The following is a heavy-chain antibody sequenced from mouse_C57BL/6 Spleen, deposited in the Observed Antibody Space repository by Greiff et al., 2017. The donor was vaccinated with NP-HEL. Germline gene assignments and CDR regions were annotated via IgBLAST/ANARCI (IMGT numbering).Heavy chain of an antibody. CDR2: IYPGDGDT. V-gene: IGHV1-80*01. J-gene: IGHJ2*01. D-gene: IGHD2-5*01. CDR3: AREGYSNYEWGY. Sequence: QVQLQQSGAELVKPGASVKISCKASGYAFSSYWMNWVKQRPGKGLEWIGQIYPGDGDTNYNGKFKGKATLTADKSSSTAYMQLSSLTSEDSAVYFCAREGYSNYEWGYWGQGTTLTVSS. CDR1: GYAFSSYW.